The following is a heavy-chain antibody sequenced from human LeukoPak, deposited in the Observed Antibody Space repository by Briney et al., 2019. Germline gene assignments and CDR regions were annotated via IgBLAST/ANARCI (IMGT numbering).Heavy chain of an antibody. CDR2: INPNSGGT. Sequence: GASVKVSCKASGYTFTGYYMHWVRQAPGRGLEWMGWINPNSGGTNYAQKFQGRVTMTRDTSISTAYMELSRLRSDDTAVYYCARDRWWESVCDYWGQGTLVTVSS. D-gene: IGHD1-26*01. CDR1: GYTFTGYY. J-gene: IGHJ4*02. V-gene: IGHV1-2*02. CDR3: ARDRWWESVCDY.